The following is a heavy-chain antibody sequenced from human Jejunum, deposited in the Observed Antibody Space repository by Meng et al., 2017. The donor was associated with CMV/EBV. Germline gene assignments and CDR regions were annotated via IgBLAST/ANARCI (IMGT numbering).Heavy chain of an antibody. V-gene: IGHV3-9*01. CDR2: ISWDSGNI. D-gene: IGHD3-16*01. J-gene: IGHJ4*02. Sequence: FTFADHAMRWVRQAPGKGLEWVAGISWDSGNIGYADSVKGRFTISRDNAKNSMDLLMNSLRPEDTALYYCSKDGATEVTFGALFDYWGRGTLVTVSS. CDR3: SKDGATEVTFGALFDY. CDR1: FTFADHA.